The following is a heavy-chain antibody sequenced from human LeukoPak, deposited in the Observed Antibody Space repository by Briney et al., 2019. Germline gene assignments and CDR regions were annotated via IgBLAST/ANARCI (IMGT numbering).Heavy chain of an antibody. CDR2: ISAYNGNT. V-gene: IGHV1-18*01. CDR3: ARDLIESGYSGIQLWQVPYY. D-gene: IGHD5-18*01. Sequence: GASVKVSCKASGYTFTSYGICWVRQAPGQGLEWMGWISAYNGNTNYAQKLQGRVTMTTDTSTSTAYMELRSLRSDDTAVYYCARDLIESGYSGIQLWQVPYYWGQGTLVTVSS. CDR1: GYTFTSYG. J-gene: IGHJ4*02.